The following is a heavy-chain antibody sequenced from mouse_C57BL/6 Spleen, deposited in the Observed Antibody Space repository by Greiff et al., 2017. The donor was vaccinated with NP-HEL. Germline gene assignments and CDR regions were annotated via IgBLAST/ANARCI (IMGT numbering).Heavy chain of an antibody. D-gene: IGHD2-5*01. CDR2: IRNKANNHAT. V-gene: IGHV6-6*01. CDR1: GFTFSDAW. Sequence: EVQLVESGGGLVQPGGSMKLSCAASGFTFSDAWMDWVRQSPEKGLEWVAEIRNKANNHATYYAESVKGRFTISRDDSKSSVYLQMNSLRAEDTGIYYCTTYYSNYPYAMDYWGQGTSVTVSS. CDR3: TTYYSNYPYAMDY. J-gene: IGHJ4*01.